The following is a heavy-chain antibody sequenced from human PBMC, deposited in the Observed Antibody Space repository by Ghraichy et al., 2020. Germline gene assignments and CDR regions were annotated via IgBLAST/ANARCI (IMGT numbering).Heavy chain of an antibody. Sequence: SETLSLTCTVSGGSISSYYWSWIRQPPGKGLEWIGYIYYSGSTNYNPSLKSRVTISVDTSKNQFSLKLSSVTAADTAVYYCAREGNDGVPFDYWGQGTLVTVSS. D-gene: IGHD1-1*01. V-gene: IGHV4-59*01. J-gene: IGHJ4*02. CDR2: IYYSGST. CDR1: GGSISSYY. CDR3: AREGNDGVPFDY.